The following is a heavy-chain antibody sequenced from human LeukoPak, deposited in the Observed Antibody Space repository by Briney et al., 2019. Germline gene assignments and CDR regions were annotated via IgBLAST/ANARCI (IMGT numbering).Heavy chain of an antibody. V-gene: IGHV4-59*08. CDR1: GGSISSYY. J-gene: IGHJ6*02. Sequence: PSETLSLTCTVSGGSISSYYWSWIRQPPGKELEWIGYIYYSGSTNYNPSLKSRVTISVDTSKNQFSLKLSSVTAADTAVYYCARSVYCSGGSCLYGMDVWGQGTTVTVSS. CDR3: ARSVYCSGGSCLYGMDV. CDR2: IYYSGST. D-gene: IGHD2-15*01.